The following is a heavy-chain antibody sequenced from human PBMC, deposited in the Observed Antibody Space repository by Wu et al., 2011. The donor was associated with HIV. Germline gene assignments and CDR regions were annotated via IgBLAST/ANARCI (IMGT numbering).Heavy chain of an antibody. D-gene: IGHD5-12*01. CDR3: ARANVSGYSGYELNDY. J-gene: IGHJ4*02. CDR2: IIPIFGTT. CDR1: GGTLNTYS. Sequence: QVQLVQSGADVKKPGSSVKVSCKASGGTLNTYSLSWVRQAPGQGLEWMGRIIPIFGTTTYAQKFQGRVTITADKSTNTAYMELSSLTSEDAAVYYCARANVSGYSGYELNDYWGQGTLVTVSS. V-gene: IGHV1-69*14.